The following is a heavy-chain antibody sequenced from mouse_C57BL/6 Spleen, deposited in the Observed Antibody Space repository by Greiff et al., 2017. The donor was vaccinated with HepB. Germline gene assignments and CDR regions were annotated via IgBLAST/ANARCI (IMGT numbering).Heavy chain of an antibody. Sequence: VQLQQSGPGLVQPSQSLSITCTVSGFSLTSYGVHWVRQSPGKGLEWLGVIWRGGSTDYNAAFMSRLSITKDNSKSQVFFKMNSLQADDTAIYYCAKIYGSSPQYAMDYWGQGTSVTVSS. CDR1: GFSLTSYG. CDR2: IWRGGST. D-gene: IGHD1-1*01. CDR3: AKIYGSSPQYAMDY. V-gene: IGHV2-5*01. J-gene: IGHJ4*01.